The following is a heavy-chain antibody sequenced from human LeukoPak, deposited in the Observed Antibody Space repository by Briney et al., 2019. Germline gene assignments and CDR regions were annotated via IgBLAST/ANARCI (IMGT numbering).Heavy chain of an antibody. V-gene: IGHV1-46*01. CDR3: ARESGGRTGGTTFDY. CDR1: GYTFTSYG. Sequence: ASVKVSCKASGYTFTSYGISWVRQAPGQGLEWMGIFRPSGTTTVYPLELQGRVTLTRDTSTSTVYMELSSLTSADTAVYFCARESGGRTGGTTFDYWGQGTLVTVSS. J-gene: IGHJ4*02. D-gene: IGHD1-1*01. CDR2: FRPSGTTT.